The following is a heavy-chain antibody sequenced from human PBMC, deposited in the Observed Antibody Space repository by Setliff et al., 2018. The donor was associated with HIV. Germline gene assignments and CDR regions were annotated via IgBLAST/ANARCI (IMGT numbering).Heavy chain of an antibody. CDR1: GFTFTSHS. J-gene: IGHJ4*02. CDR2: ISGSGTYT. V-gene: IGHV3-21*01. Sequence: GGSLRLSCVTSGFTFTSHSMNWVRLRPGKGLEWVASISGSGTYTHYADSVRGRFTVSRDNAKNSLWLQLDSLKVEDTALYFCARDQDWAFDYWGQGTLVTVSS. D-gene: IGHD3-9*01. CDR3: ARDQDWAFDY.